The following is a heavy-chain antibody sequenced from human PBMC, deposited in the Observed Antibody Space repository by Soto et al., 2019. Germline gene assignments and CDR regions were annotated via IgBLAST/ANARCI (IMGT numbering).Heavy chain of an antibody. Sequence: EVQLVESGGGLVQPGGSLRLSCAASGFTFSSYSMNWVRQAPGKGLEWVSYISSSSSTIYYADSVKGRFTISRDNAKNSLYLQMNGLRDEDTAVYYCARDHDSSGWSDAFDIWGQGTMVTVSS. J-gene: IGHJ3*02. CDR1: GFTFSSYS. CDR3: ARDHDSSGWSDAFDI. D-gene: IGHD6-19*01. CDR2: ISSSSSTI. V-gene: IGHV3-48*02.